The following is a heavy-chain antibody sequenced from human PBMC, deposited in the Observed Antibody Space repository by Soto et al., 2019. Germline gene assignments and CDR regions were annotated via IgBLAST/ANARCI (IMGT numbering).Heavy chain of an antibody. CDR1: GFTVSSNY. Sequence: PGGSLRLSCAASGFTVSSNYMSWVRQAPGKGLEWVSVIYSGGSTYYADSVKGRFTISRDNSKNTLYLQMNGLRAEETAVYYCARGNTYYDFWSGYYLDYWGQGPLLTVSS. CDR2: IYSGGST. V-gene: IGHV3-53*01. J-gene: IGHJ4*02. CDR3: ARGNTYYDFWSGYYLDY. D-gene: IGHD3-3*01.